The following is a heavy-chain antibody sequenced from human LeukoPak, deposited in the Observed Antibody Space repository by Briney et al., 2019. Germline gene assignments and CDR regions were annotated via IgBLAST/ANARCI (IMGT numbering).Heavy chain of an antibody. J-gene: IGHJ4*02. CDR2: IYPDGSDT. CDR3: ARQAQLAYFDY. D-gene: IGHD1-1*01. V-gene: IGHV5-51*01. Sequence: GESLKISCKGSGYSFTNSWIGWVRQMPGKGLEWMGIIYPDGSDTRYSPSFQGQVTISADKSISTAYLQWSSLKASDTAIYYCARQAQLAYFDYWGQGTLVTVSS. CDR1: GYSFTNSW.